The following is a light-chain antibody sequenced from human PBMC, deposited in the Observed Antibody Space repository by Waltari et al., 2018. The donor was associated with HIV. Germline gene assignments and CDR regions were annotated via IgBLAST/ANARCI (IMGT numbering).Light chain of an antibody. V-gene: IGLV2-23*01. CDR1: SSDVGCYSL. CDR2: EGS. CDR3: CSYAGSSIMV. Sequence: QSALTQPASVSGSPGQSITISCTGTSSDVGCYSLVSWYQQHPGKAPKLMIYEGSKRPSGVSNRFSGSKSGNTASLTISGLQAEDEADYNCCSYAGSSIMVFGGGTKLTVL. J-gene: IGLJ2*01.